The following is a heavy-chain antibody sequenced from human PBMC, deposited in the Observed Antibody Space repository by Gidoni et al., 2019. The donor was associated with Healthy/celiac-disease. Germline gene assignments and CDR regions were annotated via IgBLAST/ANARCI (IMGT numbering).Heavy chain of an antibody. V-gene: IGHV3-9*01. CDR3: AKDGKNQMETPQITTHYYMDV. D-gene: IGHD3-3*01. CDR2: ISWNSGSI. J-gene: IGHJ6*03. Sequence: EVQLVESGGGLVQPGRSMRLSCAASGFTFDDYAMHWVRQAPGKGLEWVSGISWNSGSIGYADSVKGRFTISRDNAKNSPYLQMNSLRAEDTALYYCAKDGKNQMETPQITTHYYMDVWGKGTTVTVSS. CDR1: GFTFDDYA.